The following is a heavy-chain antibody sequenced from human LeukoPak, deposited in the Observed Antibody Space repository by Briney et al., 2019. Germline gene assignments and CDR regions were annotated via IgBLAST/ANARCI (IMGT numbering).Heavy chain of an antibody. V-gene: IGHV4-61*02. J-gene: IGHJ4*02. D-gene: IGHD3-10*01. CDR3: ATAESYYYAPDY. CDR2: IYTSGST. Sequence: SETLSLTCTVSGGSISSGSYYWSWIRQPAGKGLEWIGRIYTSGSTNYNPSLKSRVTISVDTSKNQFSLKLSSVTAADTAVYYCATAESYYYAPDYWGQGTLVTVSS. CDR1: GGSISSGSYY.